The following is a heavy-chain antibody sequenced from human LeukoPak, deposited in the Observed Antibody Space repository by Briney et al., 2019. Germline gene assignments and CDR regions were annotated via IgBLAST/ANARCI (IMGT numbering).Heavy chain of an antibody. J-gene: IGHJ6*03. CDR1: GYFISSGYY. CDR3: AREHNLGYCSSTSCYVGHYYYYYYMDV. Sequence: SETLSLTCTVSGYFISSGYYWGWVRQPPGKGLEWIGSIYHSGRTYYNPSLKSRVTISVDTSKNHFSLKLRSVTAADTAVYYCAREHNLGYCSSTSCYVGHYYYYYYMDVWGKGTTVTVSS. CDR2: IYHSGRT. D-gene: IGHD2-2*01. V-gene: IGHV4-38-2*02.